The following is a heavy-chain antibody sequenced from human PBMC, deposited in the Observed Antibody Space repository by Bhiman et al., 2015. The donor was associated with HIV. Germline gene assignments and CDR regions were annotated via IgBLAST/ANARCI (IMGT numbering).Heavy chain of an antibody. CDR1: GFVFSGYA. Sequence: QVQLVESGGGVVQPGKSLRLSCEASGFVFSGYAMHWVRLVPGKGLEWVTAISYDGSDRYYADSVKGRFTISRDNSKNTLFLQMNSLRVEDAAVYYCAKHPARYCTSTSCSNLDYWGQGTLVTVSS. CDR2: ISYDGSDR. J-gene: IGHJ4*02. D-gene: IGHD2-2*01. V-gene: IGHV3-30-3*02. CDR3: AKHPARYCTSTSCSNLDY.